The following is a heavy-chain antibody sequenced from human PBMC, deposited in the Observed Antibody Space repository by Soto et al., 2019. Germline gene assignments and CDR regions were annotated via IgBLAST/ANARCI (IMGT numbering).Heavy chain of an antibody. CDR1: GGSISIAGYY. Sequence: QVQLQESGPGLVKPSQTLSLTCTVSGGSISIAGYYWTWIRQHPGKGLEWVGYIHYSGTTYYNPSLRSRVVISVDRSKNQFSLKLGSVTAADTAVYYCAREKGYGDYDYWGQGTLVTVSS. V-gene: IGHV4-31*03. J-gene: IGHJ4*02. CDR3: AREKGYGDYDY. CDR2: IHYSGTT. D-gene: IGHD4-17*01.